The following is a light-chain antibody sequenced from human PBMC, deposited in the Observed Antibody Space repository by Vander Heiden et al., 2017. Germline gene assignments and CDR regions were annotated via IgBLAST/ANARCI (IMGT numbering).Light chain of an antibody. V-gene: IGLV2-23*01. CDR2: EGS. CDR3: CSYASSSTLV. CDR1: SSDVGSYDL. Sequence: QSALTQPASVSGSPGQSITISCTGTSSDVGSYDLVSWYQQHPGKAPKLMIYEGSKRPSGVSNRFSGSKSGNTASLTISGLQAEDEADYYCCSYASSSTLVFGGGTKLTGL. J-gene: IGLJ2*01.